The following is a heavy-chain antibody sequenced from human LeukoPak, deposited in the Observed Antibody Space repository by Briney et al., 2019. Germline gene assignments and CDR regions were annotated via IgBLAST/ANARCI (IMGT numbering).Heavy chain of an antibody. CDR1: GGSFSGYY. CDR2: INHSGST. V-gene: IGHV4-34*01. CDR3: ARKHYYGSGSYYNDY. D-gene: IGHD3-10*01. J-gene: IGHJ4*02. Sequence: SETLSLTCAVYGGSFSGYYWSWIRQPPGKGLEWIGEINHSGSTNYNPSLKSRVTISVDTSKNQFSLKLSSVTAADAAVYYCARKHYYGSGSYYNDYRGQGTLVTVSS.